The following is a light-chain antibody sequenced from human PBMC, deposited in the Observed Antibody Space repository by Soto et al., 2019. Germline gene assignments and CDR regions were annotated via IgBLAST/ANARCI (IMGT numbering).Light chain of an antibody. CDR3: SSYTSSSTLV. CDR1: SSDVGGYNY. Sequence: QSALTQPASVSGSPGQSITISCTGTSSDVGGYNYVSWYQQHPGKAPKLMIYEVSNRPSGVSNRFSGSKSGNTASLTISGIQAEDEADYYGSSYTSSSTLVFGGGTKLTVL. CDR2: EVS. J-gene: IGLJ3*02. V-gene: IGLV2-14*01.